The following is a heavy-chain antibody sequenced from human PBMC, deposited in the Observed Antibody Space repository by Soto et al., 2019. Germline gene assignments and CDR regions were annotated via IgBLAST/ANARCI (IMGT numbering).Heavy chain of an antibody. CDR2: ISGYNGNT. CDR1: GYTFSGYS. CDR3: ARDVFCGGAPACPDMDV. V-gene: IGHV1-18*04. D-gene: IGHD2-21*01. J-gene: IGHJ6*02. Sequence: ASVKVSCKASGYTFSGYSITWVRQAPGQGLEWMGRISGYNGNTNYARTLRGRLTLTTDTSTSTAYMELRSLTSDDTAVYYCARDVFCGGAPACPDMDVWGQGTTVTVSS.